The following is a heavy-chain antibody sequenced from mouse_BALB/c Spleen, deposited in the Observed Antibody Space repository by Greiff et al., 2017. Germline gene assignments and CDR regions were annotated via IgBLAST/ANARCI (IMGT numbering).Heavy chain of an antibody. J-gene: IGHJ1*01. Sequence: DVMLVESGGGLVKPGGSLKLSCAASGFTFSSYAMSWVRQTPEKRLEWVASISSGGSTYYPDSVKGRFTISRDNARNILYLQMSSLRSEDTAMYYCARERYYGSGRYFDVWGAGTTVTVSS. D-gene: IGHD1-1*01. V-gene: IGHV5-6-5*01. CDR1: GFTFSSYA. CDR3: ARERYYGSGRYFDV. CDR2: ISSGGST.